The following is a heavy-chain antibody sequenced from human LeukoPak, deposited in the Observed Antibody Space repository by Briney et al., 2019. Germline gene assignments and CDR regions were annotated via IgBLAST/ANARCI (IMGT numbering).Heavy chain of an antibody. Sequence: PGGSLRLSCAASGFTFKNYAMSWVRQAPGKGLEWVSSISRSSIYIYYADSMKGRFTISRDNAKNSLYLQMNSLRADDTAVYYCARGRDSSGWDYWGQGTLVTVSS. CDR2: ISRSSIYI. CDR1: GFTFKNYA. J-gene: IGHJ4*02. D-gene: IGHD6-19*01. V-gene: IGHV3-21*01. CDR3: ARGRDSSGWDY.